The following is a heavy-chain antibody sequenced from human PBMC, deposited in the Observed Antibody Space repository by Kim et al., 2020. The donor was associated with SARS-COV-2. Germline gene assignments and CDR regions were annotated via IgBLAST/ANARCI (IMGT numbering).Heavy chain of an antibody. D-gene: IGHD3-22*01. J-gene: IGHJ4*02. CDR1: GFTFSTYW. CDR3: ARMTMSPEWPY. CDR2: IKEDGSEE. V-gene: IGHV3-7*03. Sequence: GGSLRLSCAASGFTFSTYWMSWVRQAPGKGLEWVANIKEDGSEEYYVDSVKGRFTISRDNARNSLFLQMNSLRGEDTAMYFCARMTMSPEWPYWGQGTLITV.